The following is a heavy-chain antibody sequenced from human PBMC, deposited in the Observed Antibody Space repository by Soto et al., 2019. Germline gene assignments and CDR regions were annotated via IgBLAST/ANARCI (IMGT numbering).Heavy chain of an antibody. CDR2: INHRGST. Sequence: PSETLSLTCAVYGGSFRGYYWRWIRQPPGKGLEWIGEINHRGSTNYNPCLNSRVTISVDTSKNQFSLRLSSVTAADTAVYYCARGREGYSSSWYHGGLWFDPWGQGTLVTVSS. V-gene: IGHV4-34*01. CDR3: ARGREGYSSSWYHGGLWFDP. CDR1: GGSFRGYY. D-gene: IGHD6-13*01. J-gene: IGHJ5*02.